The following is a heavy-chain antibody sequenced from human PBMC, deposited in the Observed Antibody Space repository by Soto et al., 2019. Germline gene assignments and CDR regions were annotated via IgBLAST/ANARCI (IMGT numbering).Heavy chain of an antibody. CDR3: ATSLYCVILTGWVDY. D-gene: IGHD3-9*01. V-gene: IGHV3-15*07. CDR1: GFTFSNAW. J-gene: IGHJ4*02. Sequence: EVQLVESGGGLVKPGGSLRLSCTASGFTFSNAWMNWVRQAPGKGLEWVGLIKSKTDGETTDYAAPVKGRFTISRDDLXXTLYLQMNSMKAEDTAVYCCATSLYCVILTGWVDYWGQGTLVTVSS. CDR2: IKSKTDGETT.